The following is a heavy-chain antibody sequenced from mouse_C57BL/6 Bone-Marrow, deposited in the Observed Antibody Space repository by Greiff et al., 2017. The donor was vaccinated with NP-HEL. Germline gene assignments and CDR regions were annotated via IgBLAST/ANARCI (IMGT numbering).Heavy chain of an antibody. V-gene: IGHV1-75*01. J-gene: IGHJ2*01. D-gene: IGHD1-1*01. Sequence: VKLQESGPELVKPGASVKISCKASGYAFSSSWMNWVKQRPGKGLEWIGRIFPGSGSTYYNEKFKGKAKLTVDKSSSTAYMLLSSLTSEDSAVYFCARSPDYYYGGYFDYWGQGTTLTVSS. CDR2: IFPGSGST. CDR3: ARSPDYYYGGYFDY. CDR1: GYAFSSSW.